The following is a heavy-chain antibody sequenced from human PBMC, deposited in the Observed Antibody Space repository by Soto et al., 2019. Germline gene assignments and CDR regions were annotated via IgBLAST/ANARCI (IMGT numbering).Heavy chain of an antibody. CDR1: GGSISSYY. D-gene: IGHD4-17*01. CDR3: ARQYGDYVRGAFDF. J-gene: IGHJ3*01. V-gene: IGHV4-59*01. Sequence: QVQLQESGPGLVKPSETLSLTCTVSGGSISSYYWSWIRQPPGKGLEWIGYIYYSGSTNYNPSLKXXVXLSADTSKNQFSLKLSSVTAADTAVYYCARQYGDYVRGAFDFWGQGTMVTVSS. CDR2: IYYSGST.